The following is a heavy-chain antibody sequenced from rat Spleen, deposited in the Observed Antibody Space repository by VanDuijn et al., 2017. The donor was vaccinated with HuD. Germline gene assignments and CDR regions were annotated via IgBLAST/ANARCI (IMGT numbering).Heavy chain of an antibody. Sequence: EVQLVESGGGLVQPGRSLKLSCVASGFTFKNYWMTWIRQAPGKGLEWVASISYDGGGTYYRDSVKGRFTISRDNAKSSLYLQMDSLRSEDTATYYCSIDRRYYDDSYVMDAWGQGASVTVSS. CDR1: GFTFKNYW. CDR2: ISYDGGGT. D-gene: IGHD1-12*02. CDR3: SIDRRYYDDSYVMDA. J-gene: IGHJ4*01. V-gene: IGHV5-31*01.